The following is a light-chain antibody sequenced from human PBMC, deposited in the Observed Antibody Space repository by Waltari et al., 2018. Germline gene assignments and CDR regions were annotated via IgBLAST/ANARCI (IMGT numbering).Light chain of an antibody. V-gene: IGKV4-1*01. CDR3: QQYYSTPRT. CDR2: WAS. Sequence: SVLYSSNKKVYLAWYQQRPGQPTKLLMYWASTRESGVPDRFSGSGSGTDFTLTISSLQAEDVAVYYCQQYYSTPRTFGQGTKVEIE. CDR1: SVLYSSNKKVY. J-gene: IGKJ1*01.